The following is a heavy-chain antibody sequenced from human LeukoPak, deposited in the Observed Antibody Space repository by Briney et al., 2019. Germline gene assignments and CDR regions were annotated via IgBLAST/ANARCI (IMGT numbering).Heavy chain of an antibody. J-gene: IGHJ4*02. V-gene: IGHV4-59*01. CDR3: ASFPYDYGSGSHY. Sequence: SETLSLTCTVSGGSISSYYWSWIRQPPGKGLEWLGYIYYSGSTNYNPSLKSRVTISVDTSKNQFSLKLISVTAADTGVYYCASFPYDYGSGSHYWGQGTLVTVSS. CDR2: IYYSGST. CDR1: GGSISSYY. D-gene: IGHD3-10*01.